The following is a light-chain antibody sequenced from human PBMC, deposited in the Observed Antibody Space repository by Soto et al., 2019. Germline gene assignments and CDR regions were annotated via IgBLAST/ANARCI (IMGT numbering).Light chain of an antibody. CDR3: QQGDSFPFT. CDR1: QSISSW. CDR2: AAT. Sequence: DIQMTQSPSTLSASVGDRVTITCRASQSISSWLAWYQQKPGKAPKLLISAATSLQSGVPRRFSGSGSGTDFTLIISSLQPEDLATYFCQQGDSFPFTFGGGTKVDIK. J-gene: IGKJ4*01. V-gene: IGKV1-12*01.